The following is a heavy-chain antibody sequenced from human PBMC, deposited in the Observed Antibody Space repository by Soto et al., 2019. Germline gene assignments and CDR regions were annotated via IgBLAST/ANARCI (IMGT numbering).Heavy chain of an antibody. V-gene: IGHV3-33*01. CDR3: ARWSNTKVVDP. J-gene: IGHJ5*02. CDR2: IWYDGSEK. D-gene: IGHD1-26*01. CDR1: GFTFRNHG. Sequence: QVQLVESGGGVVQPGRSLRLSCEGSGFTFRNHGMHWIRQSPGKGLEWLAVIWYDGSEKYYADSVKGRFTISRDNSKNTLYLQRNSLKVEDTAIYYCARWSNTKVVDPWGQGTVVTVS.